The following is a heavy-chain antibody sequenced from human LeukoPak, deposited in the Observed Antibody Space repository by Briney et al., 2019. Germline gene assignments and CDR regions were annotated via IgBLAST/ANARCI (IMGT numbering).Heavy chain of an antibody. CDR2: IYYSGST. Sequence: PSETLSLTCTVSGGSISSSSYYWGWIRQPPGKGLEWIGSIYYSGSTYYNPSLKSRVTISVDTSKNQFSLKLSSVTAADTAVYYCARPKDPCSSTSCWSWNWFDPWGQGTLVTVSS. CDR1: GGSISSSSYY. CDR3: ARPKDPCSSTSCWSWNWFDP. J-gene: IGHJ5*02. D-gene: IGHD2-2*01. V-gene: IGHV4-39*01.